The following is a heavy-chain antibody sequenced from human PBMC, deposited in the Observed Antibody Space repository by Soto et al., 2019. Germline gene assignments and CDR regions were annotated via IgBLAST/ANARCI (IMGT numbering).Heavy chain of an antibody. Sequence: QIQLMQSGAEVRKPGASVRVSCKVSGYSFGLYYFNWIRQAPGEGPEWMGWISPNSGATSYAQKYEFRLTMTRDTSITTVFMELTSLTSDDTAVYLCARGGSWYDFWGQGTPVTVS. CDR1: GYSFGLYY. D-gene: IGHD6-13*01. CDR3: ARGGSWYDF. CDR2: ISPNSGAT. J-gene: IGHJ4*02. V-gene: IGHV1-2*02.